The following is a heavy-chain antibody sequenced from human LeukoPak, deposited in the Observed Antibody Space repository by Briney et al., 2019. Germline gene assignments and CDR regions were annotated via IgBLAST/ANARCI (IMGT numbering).Heavy chain of an antibody. D-gene: IGHD3-10*01. J-gene: IGHJ4*02. CDR1: GFTFSNYS. Sequence: PGRSLRLSCAASGFTFSNYSIHWVRQAPGKGLEWVPVISYDGSNKYYADSVKGRFTISRDNAKNSLYLQMNSLRAEDTAVYYCASFKGETTFDYWGQGALVTVSS. CDR3: ASFKGETTFDY. CDR2: ISYDGSNK. V-gene: IGHV3-30-3*01.